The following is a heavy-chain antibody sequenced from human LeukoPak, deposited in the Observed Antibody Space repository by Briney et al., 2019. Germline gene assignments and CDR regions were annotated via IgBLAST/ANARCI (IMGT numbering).Heavy chain of an antibody. CDR1: GFTFSSYG. Sequence: GRSLRLSCAASGFTFSSYGMHWVRQAPGKGLEWVAVIWYDGSNKYYADSVKGRFTISRDNSKNTLYLQMNSLRDEDTAVYYCAREESGSYFSWSVGYFDYWGQGTLVTVSS. CDR2: IWYDGSNK. V-gene: IGHV3-33*01. CDR3: AREESGSYFSWSVGYFDY. D-gene: IGHD1-26*01. J-gene: IGHJ4*02.